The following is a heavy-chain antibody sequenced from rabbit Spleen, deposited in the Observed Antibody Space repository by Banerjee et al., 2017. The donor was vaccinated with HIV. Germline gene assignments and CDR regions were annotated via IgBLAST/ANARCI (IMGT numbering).Heavy chain of an antibody. CDR3: VRGASSSGYYNL. Sequence: QSLEESGGDRVKPGASLTLTCTASGFSFSNSYYMCWVRQAPGKGLECIACIYGGSGGSTWYASWAKGRFTISKTSSTTVTLQLTSLTAADTATYFCVRGASSSGYYNLWGPGTLVTVS. CDR1: GFSFSNSYY. D-gene: IGHD1-1*01. V-gene: IGHV1S40*01. CDR2: IYGGSGGST. J-gene: IGHJ4*01.